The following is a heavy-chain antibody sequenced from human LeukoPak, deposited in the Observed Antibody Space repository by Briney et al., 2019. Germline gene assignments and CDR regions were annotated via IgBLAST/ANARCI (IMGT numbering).Heavy chain of an antibody. J-gene: IGHJ4*02. D-gene: IGHD3-16*02. CDR2: MNPNSGNT. CDR3: ARDGYDYVWGSYRLQ. V-gene: IGHV1-8*01. CDR1: GYTFTSYD. Sequence: ASVKVSCKASGYTFTSYDINWVRQATGQGLEWMGWMNPNSGNTGYAQKFQGRVTITTDESTSTAYMELSSLRSEDTAVYYCARDGYDYVWGSYRLQWGQGTLVTVSS.